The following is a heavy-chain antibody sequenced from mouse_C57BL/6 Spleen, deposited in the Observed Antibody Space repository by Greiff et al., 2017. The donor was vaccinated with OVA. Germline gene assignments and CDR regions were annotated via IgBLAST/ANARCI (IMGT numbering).Heavy chain of an antibody. CDR1: EYEFPSHD. CDR3: ARRGSTMVTPWFAY. D-gene: IGHD2-1*01. J-gene: IGHJ3*01. CDR2: INSDGGST. V-gene: IGHV5-2*01. Sequence: EVKLQESGGGLVQPGESLKLSCESNEYEFPSHDMSWVRKTPEKRLELVAAINSDGGSTYYPDTMERRFIISRDNTKKTLDLQMSSLRSEDTALYYCARRGSTMVTPWFAYWGQGTLVTVSA.